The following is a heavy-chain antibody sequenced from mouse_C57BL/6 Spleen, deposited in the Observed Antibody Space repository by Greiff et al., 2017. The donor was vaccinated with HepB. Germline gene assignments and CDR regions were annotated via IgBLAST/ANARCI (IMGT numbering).Heavy chain of an antibody. J-gene: IGHJ1*03. CDR3: ARRTRDGYYGYFDV. V-gene: IGHV1-72*01. CDR2: IDPNSGGT. Sequence: VQLQQSGAELVKPGASVKLSCKASGYTFTSYWMHWVKQRPGRGLEWIGRIDPNSGGTKYNEKFKSKATLTVDKPSSTAYMQLSSLTPEESAVYYCARRTRDGYYGYFDVWGTGTTVTVSS. CDR1: GYTFTSYW. D-gene: IGHD2-3*01.